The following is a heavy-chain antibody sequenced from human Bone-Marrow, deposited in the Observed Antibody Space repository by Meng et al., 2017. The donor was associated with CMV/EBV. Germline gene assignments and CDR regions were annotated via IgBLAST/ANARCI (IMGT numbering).Heavy chain of an antibody. D-gene: IGHD1-26*01. CDR1: GAPFSGY. Sequence: QGPLKQWGAGLLKPSETLSLTCGVYGAPFSGYWSWVRQPPGKGLEWIGEITHSGSTNYNVSLKSRVTISIDTSKNQFSLKLSSVTATDTAVYYCAPGFRSWSGSYSSWGQGTLVTVSS. CDR3: APGFRSWSGSYSS. J-gene: IGHJ4*02. CDR2: ITHSGST. V-gene: IGHV4-34*01.